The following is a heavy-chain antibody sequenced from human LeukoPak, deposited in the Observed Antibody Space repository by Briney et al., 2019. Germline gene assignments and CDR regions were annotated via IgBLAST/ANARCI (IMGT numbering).Heavy chain of an antibody. Sequence: PGGSLRLSCAASGFTFNNYWMSWVRQAPGKGLEWVANIKQGGSEKYYVDSVKGRFTISRDNAKNSLYLQMNSLRAEDTAVYYCARLHSTWFDPWGQGTLVTVSS. J-gene: IGHJ5*02. CDR1: GFTFNNYW. V-gene: IGHV3-7*01. D-gene: IGHD2/OR15-2a*01. CDR2: IKQGGSEK. CDR3: ARLHSTWFDP.